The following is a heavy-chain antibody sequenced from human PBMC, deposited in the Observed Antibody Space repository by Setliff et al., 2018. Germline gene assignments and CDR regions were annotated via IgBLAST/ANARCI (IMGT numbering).Heavy chain of an antibody. J-gene: IGHJ5*02. D-gene: IGHD3-10*01. CDR1: GGTFSSYA. CDR3: APMVRGVMIS. CDR2: MNPNSGNT. Sequence: SVKVSCKASGGTFSSYAISWVRQAPGQGLEWMGWMNPNSGNTGYAQKFQGRVTITADKSTSTAYMELSSLRSEDTAVYYCAPMVRGVMISWGQGTLVTVSS. V-gene: IGHV1-69*10.